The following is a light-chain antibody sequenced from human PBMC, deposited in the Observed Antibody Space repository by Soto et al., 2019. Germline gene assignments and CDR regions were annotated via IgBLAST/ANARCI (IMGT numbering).Light chain of an antibody. CDR3: QQDGSSPPFT. J-gene: IGKJ3*01. V-gene: IGKV3-20*01. CDR1: QSVSSIY. Sequence: EIVLTQTPGTLSLSPGERATLSCRASQSVSSIYLAWYQRKPGQAPRLLIYGASSRATGIPDRFSGSGSGTDFTLTISRLEPEDFAVYYCQQDGSSPPFTFGPGTKVDIK. CDR2: GAS.